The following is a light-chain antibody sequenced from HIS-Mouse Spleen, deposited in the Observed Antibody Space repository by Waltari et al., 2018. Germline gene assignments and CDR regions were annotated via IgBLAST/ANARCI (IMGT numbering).Light chain of an antibody. J-gene: IGKJ4*01. CDR1: QSVSSY. Sequence: DIVLTQSPATLSLSPEERAPLSARARQSVSSYLAWYQQKPGQAPRLLIYDATNRATGIPTRFSRRASGTDFSLTISSLEPEDFAVYYCQQRSNWPTFGGGTKVELK. CDR3: QQRSNWPT. V-gene: IGKV3-11*01. CDR2: DAT.